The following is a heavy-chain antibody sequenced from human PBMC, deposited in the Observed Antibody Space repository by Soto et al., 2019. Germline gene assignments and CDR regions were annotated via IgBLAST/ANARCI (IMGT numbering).Heavy chain of an antibody. Sequence: PSETLSLTCAVYGGSFSGYYWSWIRQPPGKGLEWIGEINHRGSTKYNPSLKSRVTISVDTSKNQFSLKLSSVTAADTAVYYCASGDHLTGYSHWGQGNLVTVSS. CDR2: INHRGST. CDR1: GGSFSGYY. CDR3: ASGDHLTGYSH. J-gene: IGHJ4*02. D-gene: IGHD2-15*01. V-gene: IGHV4-34*01.